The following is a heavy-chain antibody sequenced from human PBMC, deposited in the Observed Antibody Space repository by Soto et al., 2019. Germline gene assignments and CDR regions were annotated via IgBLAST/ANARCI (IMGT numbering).Heavy chain of an antibody. CDR3: AKRYCSSTSCVNWFDP. CDR1: GYTFTGYY. Sequence: GASVKVSCKASGYTFTGYYMHWVRQAPGQGLEWMGWINPSSGGTNYAQKFQGWVTMTRDTSINTAYMELSSLRSEDTAVYYCAKRYCSSTSCVNWFDPWSQGTLVTVSS. J-gene: IGHJ5*02. CDR2: INPSSGGT. D-gene: IGHD2-2*01. V-gene: IGHV1-2*04.